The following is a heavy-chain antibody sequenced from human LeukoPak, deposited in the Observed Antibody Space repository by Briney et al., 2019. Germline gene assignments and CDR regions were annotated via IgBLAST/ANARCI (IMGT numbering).Heavy chain of an antibody. V-gene: IGHV1-69*01. Sequence: SVTLSCKASGGTFSSYAISWVRQAPGQGLEWMGGIIPIFGTANYAQKFQGRVTITADESTSTAYMELSSLRSEDTAVYYCARDGGYSYGYCFDYWGQGALFTVSS. CDR1: GGTFSSYA. CDR2: IIPIFGTA. D-gene: IGHD5-18*01. J-gene: IGHJ4*02. CDR3: ARDGGYSYGYCFDY.